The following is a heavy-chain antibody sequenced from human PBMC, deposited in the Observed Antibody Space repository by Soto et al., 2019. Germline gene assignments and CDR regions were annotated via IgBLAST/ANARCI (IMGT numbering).Heavy chain of an antibody. J-gene: IGHJ4*02. V-gene: IGHV1-18*01. CDR3: ARGYYDILTGYPQGPPHFDY. D-gene: IGHD3-9*01. Sequence: ASVKVSCKASGYTFTSYGISWVRQAPGQGLEWMGWISAYNGNTNYAQKLQGRVTMTTDTSTSTAYMELRSLRSDDTAVYYCARGYYDILTGYPQGPPHFDYWGKGTLVTVSS. CDR1: GYTFTSYG. CDR2: ISAYNGNT.